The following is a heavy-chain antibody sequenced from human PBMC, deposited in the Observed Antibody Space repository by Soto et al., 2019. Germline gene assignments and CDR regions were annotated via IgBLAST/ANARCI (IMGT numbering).Heavy chain of an antibody. D-gene: IGHD3-9*01. CDR2: IYWDDDK. CDR3: AHKGPEDWPLDY. V-gene: IGHV2-5*02. Sequence: QITLKESGPTLVKPTQTLTLTCTFSGFSLSTSGVGVGWIRQSPGKALEWLAVIYWDDDKRYSPSLKSRLSITKDTSKNQVVRTMTNMDPVDTATYYCAHKGPEDWPLDYWGQGTLVTVSS. J-gene: IGHJ4*02. CDR1: GFSLSTSGVG.